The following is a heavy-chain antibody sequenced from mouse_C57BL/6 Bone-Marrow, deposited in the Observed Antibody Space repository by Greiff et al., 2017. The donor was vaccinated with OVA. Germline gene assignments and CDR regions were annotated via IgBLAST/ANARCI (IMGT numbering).Heavy chain of an antibody. D-gene: IGHD2-4*01. CDR2: IYPGSGST. V-gene: IGHV1-55*01. CDR3: ARGGLRRHAYGDFDD. J-gene: IGHJ1*03. CDR1: GYTFTSYW. Sequence: QVQLQQPGAELVKPGASVKMSCKASGYTFTSYWITWVKQRPGQGLEWIGDIYPGSGSTNYNEKFKSKATLTVDTSSSTAYMQLSSLTSEDSAVXEGARGGLRRHAYGDFDDWGTGTTVTVAS.